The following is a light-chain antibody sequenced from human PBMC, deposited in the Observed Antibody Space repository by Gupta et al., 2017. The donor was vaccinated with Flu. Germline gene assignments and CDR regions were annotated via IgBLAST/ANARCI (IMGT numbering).Light chain of an antibody. CDR2: NDD. J-gene: IGLJ3*02. CDR3: HVWDSGSNHVV. CDR1: NIASKS. V-gene: IGLV3-21*02. Sequence: SYVLTQPPSVSVAPGQTARITCGANNIASKSVHWYQKRPGQAPILVILNDDERPSGIPEGFGGPNSGNTATLAISRVEAGDEADFYCHVWDSGSNHVVFGGGTKLTVL.